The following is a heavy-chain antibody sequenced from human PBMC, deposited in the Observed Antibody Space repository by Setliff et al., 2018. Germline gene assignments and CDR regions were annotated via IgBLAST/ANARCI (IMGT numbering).Heavy chain of an antibody. V-gene: IGHV4-61*02. D-gene: IGHD3-10*01. CDR2: IYTSGST. CDR1: GYSISSGYY. CDR3: ARVRITPYCMDV. J-gene: IGHJ6*03. Sequence: SETLSLTCTVSGYSISSGYYWGWIRQPAGKGLEWIGRIYTSGSTNYNPSLKSRVTISVDTSKNQFSLKLYSVTAADTAVYFCARVRITPYCMDVWGKGTTVTVSS.